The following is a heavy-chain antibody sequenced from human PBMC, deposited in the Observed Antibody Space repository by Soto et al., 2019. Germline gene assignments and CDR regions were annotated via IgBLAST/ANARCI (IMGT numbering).Heavy chain of an antibody. CDR1: DFTFSNYG. V-gene: IGHV3-33*01. CDR2: ILNDGSNR. J-gene: IGHJ6*02. D-gene: IGHD3-10*01. CDR3: ARDDEYSGNGMDV. Sequence: QVQLVESGGGVVQPGRSLRLSCAASDFTFSNYGMHWFRQAPGKGLEWVAVILNDGSNRYHADSVNDRFTISSDNSKNTLSLQMNSLRAEDTAVYYCARDDEYSGNGMDVWGQGTTVTVS.